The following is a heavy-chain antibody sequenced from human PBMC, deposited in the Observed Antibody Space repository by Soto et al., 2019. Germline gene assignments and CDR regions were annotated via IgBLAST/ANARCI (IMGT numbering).Heavy chain of an antibody. J-gene: IGHJ4*02. V-gene: IGHV3-74*01. D-gene: IGHD3-22*01. CDR2: INSDGSST. Sequence: EVQLVESGGGLVQPGGSLRLSCAASGFTFSSYWMHWVRQAPGKGLVWVSRINSDGSSTSYADSVKGRFTISRDNAKYTLYLQMNSMRAEDTAVYYCASRASYYDSSGYFDYWGQGTLVTVSS. CDR1: GFTFSSYW. CDR3: ASRASYYDSSGYFDY.